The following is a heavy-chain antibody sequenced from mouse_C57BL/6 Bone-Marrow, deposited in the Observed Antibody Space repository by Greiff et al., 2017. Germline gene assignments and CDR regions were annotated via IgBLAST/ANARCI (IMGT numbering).Heavy chain of an antibody. J-gene: IGHJ2*01. V-gene: IGHV1-81*01. D-gene: IGHD1-1*01. CDR3: ARSGCLYYGSSYGY. CDR1: GYTFTSYG. CDR2: IYPRSGNT. Sequence: VQLQQSGAELARPGASVKLSCKASGYTFTSYGISWVKQRTGQGLEWIGEIYPRSGNTYYNEKFKGEATLTADKSSSTAYMELRSLTSEDSAVYFCARSGCLYYGSSYGYWGQGTTLTVSS.